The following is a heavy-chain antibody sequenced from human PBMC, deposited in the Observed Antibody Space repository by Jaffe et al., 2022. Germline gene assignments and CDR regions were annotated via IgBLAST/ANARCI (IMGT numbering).Heavy chain of an antibody. J-gene: IGHJ4*02. CDR1: GGSVSSGSYY. CDR3: AREFHYDFWSGYMYYFDY. CDR2: IYYSGST. D-gene: IGHD3-3*01. Sequence: QVQLQESGPGLVKPSETLSLTCTVSGGSVSSGSYYWSWIRQPPGKGLEWIGYIYYSGSTNYNPSLKSRVTISVDTSKNQFSLKLSSVTAADTAVYYCAREFHYDFWSGYMYYFDYWGQGTLVTVSS. V-gene: IGHV4-61*01.